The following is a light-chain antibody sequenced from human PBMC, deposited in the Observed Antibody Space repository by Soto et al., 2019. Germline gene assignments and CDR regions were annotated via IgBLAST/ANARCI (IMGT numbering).Light chain of an antibody. J-gene: IGKJ4*01. Sequence: VRMPPSPSSMSASVGDRITITFRASRTINTYLNWFQQKPVEPTRLLISGASTFHDGFPSRFSGSGSGSDFNLTISGLKPEDFASYHSQQTYSDISFGGRT. CDR3: QQTYSDIS. V-gene: IGKV1-39*01. CDR2: GAS. CDR1: RTINTY.